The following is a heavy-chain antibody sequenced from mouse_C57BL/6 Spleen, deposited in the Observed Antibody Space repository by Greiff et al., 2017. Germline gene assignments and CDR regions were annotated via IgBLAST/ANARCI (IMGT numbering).Heavy chain of an antibody. V-gene: IGHV1-55*01. J-gene: IGHJ2*01. Sequence: QVQLQQPGAELVKPGASVKMSCKASGYTFTSYWITWVKQRPGQGLEWIGDIYPGSGSTNYNEKFKSKATLTVDTSSSTAYMLLSSLTSEDSAVYCCARFYVYDGGDFDYWGQGTTLTVSS. CDR3: ARFYVYDGGDFDY. CDR1: GYTFTSYW. CDR2: IYPGSGST. D-gene: IGHD2-2*01.